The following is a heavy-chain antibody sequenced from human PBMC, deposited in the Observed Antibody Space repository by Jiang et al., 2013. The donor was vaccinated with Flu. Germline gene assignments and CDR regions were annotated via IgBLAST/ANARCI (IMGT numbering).Heavy chain of an antibody. V-gene: IGHV1-46*01. Sequence: WVRQAPGQGLEWMRIINPSGGSTSYAQKFQGRVTMTRDTSTSTVYMELSSLRSEDTAVYYCARDSDSYGYYYYYYMDVWGKGTTVTVSS. CDR3: ARDSDSYGYYYYYYMDV. CDR2: INPSGGST. D-gene: IGHD5-18*01. J-gene: IGHJ6*03.